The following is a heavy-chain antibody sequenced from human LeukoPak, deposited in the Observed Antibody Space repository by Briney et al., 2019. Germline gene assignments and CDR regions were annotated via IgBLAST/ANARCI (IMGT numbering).Heavy chain of an antibody. V-gene: IGHV3-30-3*01. D-gene: IGHD1-26*01. CDR1: GFTFSSYA. Sequence: GGSLRLSCAASGFTFSSYAMHWVRQAPGKGLEWVAVISYDGSNKYYADSVKGRFTISRDNSKNTLYLQMNSLRAEDTAVYYCASQYSGSYYRPYYYYYGMDVWGQGTTVTVSS. CDR3: ASQYSGSYYRPYYYYYGMDV. J-gene: IGHJ6*02. CDR2: ISYDGSNK.